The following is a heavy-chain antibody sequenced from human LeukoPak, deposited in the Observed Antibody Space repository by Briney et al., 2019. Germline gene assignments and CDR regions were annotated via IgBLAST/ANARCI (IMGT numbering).Heavy chain of an antibody. V-gene: IGHV1-3*01. Sequence: ASVKVSCKASGYTFTSYAMHCVRQAPGQRLEWMGWINAGNGNTKYSQKFQGRVTITRDTSASTAYMELSSLRSEDTAVYYCASGYCGGDCYSSDAFDIWGQGAMVTVSS. CDR2: INAGNGNT. J-gene: IGHJ3*02. CDR3: ASGYCGGDCYSSDAFDI. D-gene: IGHD2-21*02. CDR1: GYTFTSYA.